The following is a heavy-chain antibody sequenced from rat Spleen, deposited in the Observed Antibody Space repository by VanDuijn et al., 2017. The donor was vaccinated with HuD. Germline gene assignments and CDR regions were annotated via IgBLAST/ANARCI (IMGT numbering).Heavy chain of an antibody. CDR3: TSRGLNYGGYTDNWFAY. D-gene: IGHD1-11*01. CDR1: GFTFSTSY. Sequence: EVQLVESGGGVVQPGRSLKLSCAASGFTFSTSYMAWVRQAPTKGLEWVAYITTGGGSTIYRDSVQSRFTISRDNAKRTLHLQMNSLRSEDTATYYCTSRGLNYGGYTDNWFAYWGQGTLVTVSS. J-gene: IGHJ3*01. V-gene: IGHV5-27*01. CDR2: ITTGGGST.